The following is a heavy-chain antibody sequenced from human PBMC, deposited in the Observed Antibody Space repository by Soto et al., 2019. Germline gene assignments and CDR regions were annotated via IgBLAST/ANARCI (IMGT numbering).Heavy chain of an antibody. Sequence: ETLSLTCTVSGGSVSSGSYYWSWIRQPPGKGLEWIGYIYYSGSTNYNPSLKSRVTISVDTSKNQFSLKLSSVTAADTAVYYCSRDHSLERGYCYFGGYYCYYGMDVWGQGTTVTVSS. CDR3: SRDHSLERGYCYFGGYYCYYGMDV. J-gene: IGHJ6*02. D-gene: IGHD5-18*01. V-gene: IGHV4-61*01. CDR1: GGSVSSGSYY. CDR2: IYYSGST.